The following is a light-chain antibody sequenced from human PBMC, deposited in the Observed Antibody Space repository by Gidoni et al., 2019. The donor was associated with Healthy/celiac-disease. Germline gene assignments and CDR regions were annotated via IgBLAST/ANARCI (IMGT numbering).Light chain of an antibody. V-gene: IGKV1-9*01. CDR2: AAS. CDR1: QGISSY. J-gene: IGKJ1*01. CDR3: QQLNSYPRT. Sequence: DIQLTQSPSFLSASVGDRVTITCRASQGISSYLAWYQQKPGKAPKLLIYAASTLQSGVPSRFSGSGSGTEFTLTISSLQTEDFATYYCQQLNSYPRTFXXXTKVEIK.